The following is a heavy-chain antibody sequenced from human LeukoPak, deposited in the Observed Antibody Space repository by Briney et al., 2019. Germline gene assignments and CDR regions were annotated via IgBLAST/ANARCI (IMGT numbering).Heavy chain of an antibody. CDR1: GGTFSSYA. CDR2: IIPIFGTA. D-gene: IGHD3-3*01. CDR3: ARGSLRFLEWPYYMDV. Sequence: SVKVSCKASGGTFSSYAISWVRQAPGQGLEWMGRIIPIFGTANYAQKFQGRVTITTDESTSTAYMELSSLRSEDTAAYYCARGSLRFLEWPYYMDVWGKGTTVTVSS. V-gene: IGHV1-69*05. J-gene: IGHJ6*03.